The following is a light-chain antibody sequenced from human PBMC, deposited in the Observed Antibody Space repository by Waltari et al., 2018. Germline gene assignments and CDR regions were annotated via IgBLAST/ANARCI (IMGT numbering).Light chain of an antibody. V-gene: IGKV3-20*01. CDR3: QNHERLPAT. CDR2: AAS. CDR1: QSIGRY. Sequence: VVLTQSPGTLSLSPGERATLSCRASQSIGRYLGWYQQRPGQDPRLLLYAASTRATGCPDRFSGSGSGTDFTLTISRLEPEDFAVYYCQNHERLPATFGQGTKVEIK. J-gene: IGKJ1*01.